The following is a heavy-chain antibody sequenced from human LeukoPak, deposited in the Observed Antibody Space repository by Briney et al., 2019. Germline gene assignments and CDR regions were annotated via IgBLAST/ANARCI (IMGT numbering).Heavy chain of an antibody. D-gene: IGHD4-23*01. CDR2: IKQDGGEK. J-gene: IGHJ4*02. V-gene: IGHV3-7*01. Sequence: AGGSLRLSCAASGFTFSSYWMSWVRQAPGEGLESVANIKQDGGEKYYADSVKGRFTISRDNAKNSLYLQMNSLKAEDTAVYYCARIPVEPRFDYWGQGTLVTASS. CDR1: GFTFSSYW. CDR3: ARIPVEPRFDY.